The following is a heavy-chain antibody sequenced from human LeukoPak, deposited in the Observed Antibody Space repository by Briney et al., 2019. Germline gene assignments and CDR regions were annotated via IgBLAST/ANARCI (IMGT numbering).Heavy chain of an antibody. J-gene: IGHJ1*01. V-gene: IGHV4-34*01. CDR2: INHSGST. CDR3: AIIHRYCSGGACYVLDT. D-gene: IGHD2-15*01. CDR1: GGSFSGYY. Sequence: PSETLSLTCAVYGGSFSGYYWSWIRQPPGKGLEWIGEINHSGSTNYNPSLKSRVTISVDTSKNQFSLQLSSVTAADTAVYYCAIIHRYCSGGACYVLDTWGQGTLVAASS.